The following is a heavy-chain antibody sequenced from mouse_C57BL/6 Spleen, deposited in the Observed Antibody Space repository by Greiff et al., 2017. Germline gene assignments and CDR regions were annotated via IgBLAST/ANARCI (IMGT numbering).Heavy chain of an antibody. CDR1: GYTFTDYY. Sequence: VQLQQSGPELVKPGASVKISCKASGYTFTDYYMNWVKQSHGKSLEWIGDINPNNGGTSYNQKFKGKATLTVDKSSSTAYMELRSLTSEDSAVYFCARKEYGNYDYFDYWGQGTTLTVSS. V-gene: IGHV1-26*01. J-gene: IGHJ2*01. D-gene: IGHD2-10*02. CDR3: ARKEYGNYDYFDY. CDR2: INPNNGGT.